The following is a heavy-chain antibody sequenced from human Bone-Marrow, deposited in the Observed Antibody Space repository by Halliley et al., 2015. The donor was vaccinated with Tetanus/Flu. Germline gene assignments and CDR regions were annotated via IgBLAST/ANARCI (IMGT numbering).Heavy chain of an antibody. J-gene: IGHJ4*02. V-gene: IGHV4-59*03. CDR3: AGSRVGGSRGLDS. Sequence: TLSLTCSVSGGSITDFYWTWIRQPPGKGLEYIGYIYYTGDTNYNPSLRGRVTISVDTSKNQFSLKLSSVTAADTAAYYCAGSRVGGSRGLDSWGQGILVTISS. CDR2: IYYTGDT. CDR1: GGSITDFY. D-gene: IGHD1-26*01.